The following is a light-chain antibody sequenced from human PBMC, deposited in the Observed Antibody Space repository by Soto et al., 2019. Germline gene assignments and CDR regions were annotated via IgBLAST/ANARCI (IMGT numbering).Light chain of an antibody. CDR2: EVS. CDR3: SAYGGSNIVL. J-gene: IGLJ2*01. CDR1: SSDVGTYNY. V-gene: IGLV2-8*01. Sequence: QSALTQPPSASGSPGQSVTISCTGTSSDVGTYNYVSWYQQHPGKAPKLMIYEVSKRPSGVPDRFSGSKSGNTASLTVSGLQAEDEADYYCSAYGGSNIVLFGGGTQLTVL.